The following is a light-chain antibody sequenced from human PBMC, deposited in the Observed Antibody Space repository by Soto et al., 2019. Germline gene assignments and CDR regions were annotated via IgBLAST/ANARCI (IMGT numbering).Light chain of an antibody. Sequence: QSALTQPAPVSGSPGQSITISCTGTSSDVGNYDLVSWYQQHPGKAPKLMIYEDSKRPSGVSNRFSGSKSGNTASLTISGLQAEDEADYYCCSYAGSSTLYVFGTGTKVTVL. CDR2: EDS. V-gene: IGLV2-23*01. J-gene: IGLJ1*01. CDR1: SSDVGNYDL. CDR3: CSYAGSSTLYV.